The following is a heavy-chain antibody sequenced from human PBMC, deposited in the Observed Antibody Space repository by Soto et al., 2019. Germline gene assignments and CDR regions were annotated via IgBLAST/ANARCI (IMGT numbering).Heavy chain of an antibody. V-gene: IGHV4-4*07. Sequence: SETLCLTCTVPGGSISTFYWSWVRQPAGKGLEWIGRIFSSGSTSFNPSLESRVAMSVDTSKNHFSLNLSSVTAADMAVYYCAREGSYSAYNFAHGIQLWSFDFWGQGALVTVSS. J-gene: IGHJ4*02. D-gene: IGHD5-18*01. CDR3: AREGSYSAYNFAHGIQLWSFDF. CDR2: IFSSGST. CDR1: GGSISTFY.